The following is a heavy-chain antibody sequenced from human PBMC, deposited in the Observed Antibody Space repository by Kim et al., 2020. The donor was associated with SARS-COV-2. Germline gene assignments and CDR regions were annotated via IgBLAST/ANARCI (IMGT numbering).Heavy chain of an antibody. Sequence: AESVKGRFTISRDNAKNTLYRQMSSLRAEDTAVYYCTRGSSGSYPRAFDIWGQGTMVIVSS. D-gene: IGHD1-26*01. V-gene: IGHV3-74*01. CDR3: TRGSSGSYPRAFDI. J-gene: IGHJ3*02.